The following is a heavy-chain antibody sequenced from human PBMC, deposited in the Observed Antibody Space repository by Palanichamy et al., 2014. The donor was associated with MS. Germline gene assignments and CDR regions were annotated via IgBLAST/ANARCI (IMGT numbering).Heavy chain of an antibody. V-gene: IGHV3-21*01. CDR2: ISSSSSYI. Sequence: EVQLVESGGGLVKPGGSLRLSCAASGFTFSSYSMNWVRQAPGKGLEWVSSISSSSSYIYYADSVKGRFTISRDNAKNSLYLQMNSLRAEDTAVYYCAAQVGSVIAARPDIYYGMDVWGQGTTVTVSS. CDR1: GFTFSSYS. D-gene: IGHD6-6*01. J-gene: IGHJ6*02. CDR3: AAQVGSVIAARPDIYYGMDV.